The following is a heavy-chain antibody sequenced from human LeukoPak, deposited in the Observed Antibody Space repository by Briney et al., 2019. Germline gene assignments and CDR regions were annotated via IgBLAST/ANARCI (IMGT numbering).Heavy chain of an antibody. CDR1: GGSISSSSYY. V-gene: IGHV4-39*01. CDR2: IYYSGST. D-gene: IGHD3-22*01. CDR3: ARQSPFYYDSSGPCYYFDY. Sequence: SETLSLTCTVSGGSISSSSYYWGWIRQPPGKGLEWIGSIYYSGSTYYNPSLKSRVTISVDTSKNQFSLKLSSVTAADTAVYYCARQSPFYYDSSGPCYYFDYWGQGTLVTASS. J-gene: IGHJ4*02.